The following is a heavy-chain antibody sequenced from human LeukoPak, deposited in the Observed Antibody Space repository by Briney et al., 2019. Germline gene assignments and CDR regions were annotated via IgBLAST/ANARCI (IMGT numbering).Heavy chain of an antibody. CDR2: ISSSSSYI. Sequence: GGSLRLSCAASGFTFSSYSMNWVRQAPGKGLEWVSSISSSSSYIYYADSVKGRFTISRDNAKNSLYLQMNSLRAEDTAVYYCAKESSKDSSGWNYWGQGTLVTVSS. D-gene: IGHD6-19*01. CDR3: AKESSKDSSGWNY. J-gene: IGHJ4*02. V-gene: IGHV3-21*01. CDR1: GFTFSSYS.